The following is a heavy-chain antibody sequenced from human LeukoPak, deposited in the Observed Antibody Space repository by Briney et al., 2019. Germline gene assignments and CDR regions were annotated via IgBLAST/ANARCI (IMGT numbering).Heavy chain of an antibody. D-gene: IGHD3-10*01. V-gene: IGHV1-2*02. CDR1: GYNFSDYY. CDR3: ARDISMVRGANVFDY. Sequence: GASVKVSCKASGYNFSDYYLHWVRQAPGQGLEWTGWINLKSGGTNYAQKFQGRVTMTRDTSITTAYMELSSLISDDTAVYYCARDISMVRGANVFDYWGQGTLVTVSS. CDR2: INLKSGGT. J-gene: IGHJ4*02.